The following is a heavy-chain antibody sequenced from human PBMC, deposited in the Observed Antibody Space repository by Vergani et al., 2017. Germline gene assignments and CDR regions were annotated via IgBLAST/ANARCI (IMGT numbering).Heavy chain of an antibody. CDR1: GFTFGYYA. J-gene: IGHJ3*02. V-gene: IGHV3-49*03. Sequence: EVQLVESGGDLVQPGRSLRLPCTASGFTFGYYAMDWFRPAPGQGMAWVGGIRSKAYGQATIYAASVKGRFTISRDDSKSIAYLQMNNLQTEDTAMYYCVRDQVTMLRGNDALDSWGEGTMVTVSS. CDR3: VRDQVTMLRGNDALDS. D-gene: IGHD3-10*01. CDR2: IRSKAYGQAT.